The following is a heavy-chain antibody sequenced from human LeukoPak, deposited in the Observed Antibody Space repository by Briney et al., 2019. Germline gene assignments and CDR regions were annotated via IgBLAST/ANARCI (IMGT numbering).Heavy chain of an antibody. D-gene: IGHD4-17*01. V-gene: IGHV3-23*01. CDR1: GFTFSSYA. CDR3: AMTTVTASYYYGLDV. CDR2: ISGSGGST. J-gene: IGHJ6*02. Sequence: GGSLRLSCAASGFTFSSYAMTWVRQAPGKGLEWVSAISGSGGSTYYADSVKGRFTISRDNSKNTLYLQMDSLRAEDTAVYYCAMTTVTASYYYGLDVWGQGTTVTVSS.